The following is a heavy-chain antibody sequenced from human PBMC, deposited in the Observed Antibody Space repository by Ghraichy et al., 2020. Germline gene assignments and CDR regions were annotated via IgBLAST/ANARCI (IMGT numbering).Heavy chain of an antibody. V-gene: IGHV1-2*02. CDR2: INPNSGGT. J-gene: IGHJ4*02. D-gene: IGHD3-10*01. CDR3: ARGSYYGSGSYSAGY. CDR1: GYTFTGYY. Sequence: ASVKVSCKASGYTFTGYYMHWVRQAPGQGLEWMGWINPNSGGTNYAQKFQGRVTMTRDTSISTAYMELSRLRSDDTAVYYCARGSYYGSGSYSAGYWGQGTLVTVSS.